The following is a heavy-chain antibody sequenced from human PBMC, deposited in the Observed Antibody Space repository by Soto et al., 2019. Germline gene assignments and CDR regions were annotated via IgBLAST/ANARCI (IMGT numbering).Heavy chain of an antibody. D-gene: IGHD3-10*01. CDR3: ARDRGRSYYFDY. CDR1: GYTFTSYY. Sequence: GASVKVSCKASGYTFTSYYMHWVRQAPGQGLEWMGIIDPSGGNTNYAQKIQGRVTMTRDTSTSTVYMELSSLTSEDTAVYYCARDRGRSYYFDYWGQGALVTVSS. J-gene: IGHJ4*02. V-gene: IGHV1-46*01. CDR2: IDPSGGNT.